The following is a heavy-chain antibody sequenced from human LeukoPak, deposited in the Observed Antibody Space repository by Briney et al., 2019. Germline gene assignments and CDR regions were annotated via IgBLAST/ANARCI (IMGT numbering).Heavy chain of an antibody. CDR3: ARGPSVVPAAITY. V-gene: IGHV3-33*08. CDR2: IWYDGSNK. CDR1: GFTVSSNY. Sequence: GWSLRLSCAASGFTVSSNYMSWVRQAPGKGLEGVAVIWYDGSNKYYADSVKGRFTISRDNSKNTLYLQMNSLRAEDTAVYYCARGPSVVPAAITYWGQGTLVTVSS. D-gene: IGHD2-2*02. J-gene: IGHJ4*02.